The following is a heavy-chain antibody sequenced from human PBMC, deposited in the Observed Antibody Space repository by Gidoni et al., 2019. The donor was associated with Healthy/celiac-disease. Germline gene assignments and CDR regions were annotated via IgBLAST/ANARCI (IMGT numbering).Heavy chain of an antibody. CDR1: GFTLSSYA. CDR2: ISGSGGST. J-gene: IGHJ4*02. V-gene: IGHV3-23*01. D-gene: IGHD3-22*01. CDR3: AKDLQYSYDTPGDY. Sequence: EGQLLESGGGLVQPGGSLRLSCAASGFTLSSYARSWVRPAPGKGLECVSAISGSGGSTYSADSVTGRFTISSDNSKNTLYLQMNSLRAADTAVYYCAKDLQYSYDTPGDYWGQGTLVTVSS.